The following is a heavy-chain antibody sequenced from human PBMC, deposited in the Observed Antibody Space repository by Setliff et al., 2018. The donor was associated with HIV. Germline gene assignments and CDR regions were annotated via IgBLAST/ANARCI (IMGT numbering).Heavy chain of an antibody. Sequence: SETLSLTCTVSGGSVSTSTYYWGWIRQPPGKGLEYIGTLSYRGTTHYNPSLKSQIALPIDSSKNQFSLNLHFVTATDSALYYCATTRPISTGYPGFFDSWGQGIVVTVSS. CDR2: LSYRGTT. D-gene: IGHD3-9*01. CDR3: ATTRPISTGYPGFFDS. CDR1: GGSVSTSTYY. V-gene: IGHV4-39*01. J-gene: IGHJ4*02.